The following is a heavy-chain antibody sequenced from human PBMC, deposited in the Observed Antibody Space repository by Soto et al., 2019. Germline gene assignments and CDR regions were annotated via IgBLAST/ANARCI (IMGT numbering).Heavy chain of an antibody. CDR1: GNTFTNYY. Sequence: QVQLMQSGNEVKKPGASVKVSCKASGNTFTNYYIHWVRQAPGQGLEWMGTINPSGGHTTYSQNFLGRVTMTRDTSTSTLYMELTSLTSDDTAVYYCARGGHVVVVTAAFDYWGQGTLVTVSS. V-gene: IGHV1-46*01. CDR3: ARGGHVVVVTAAFDY. J-gene: IGHJ4*02. CDR2: INPSGGHT. D-gene: IGHD2-21*02.